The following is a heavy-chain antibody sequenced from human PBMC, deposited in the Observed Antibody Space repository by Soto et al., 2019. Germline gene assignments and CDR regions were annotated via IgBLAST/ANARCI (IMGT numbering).Heavy chain of an antibody. D-gene: IGHD2-15*01. V-gene: IGHV3-30-3*01. J-gene: IGHJ4*02. CDR2: ISYDGSNK. Sequence: QVQLVESGGGVDQPGRSLRLSCAASGFTCSSYAMHWVRQAPGKGLEWVAVISYDGSNKYYADSVKGRFTISRDNSKNTLYLQMNSLRAEDTALYYCARDPPIVVVVAATTYFDYWGQGTLVTVSS. CDR1: GFTCSSYA. CDR3: ARDPPIVVVVAATTYFDY.